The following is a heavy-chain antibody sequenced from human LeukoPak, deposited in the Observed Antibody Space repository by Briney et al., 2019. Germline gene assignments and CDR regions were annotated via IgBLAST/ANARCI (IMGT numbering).Heavy chain of an antibody. Sequence: GRSLRLSCAASGFTFSNYGMHWVHQAPGKGLEWVAVISYEGSAKYYADSVEGRFTISRDNSKNTLNLQMDSLRAGDTAVYYCAKEQDPRVSAHLDYWGQGTLVTVSS. J-gene: IGHJ4*02. V-gene: IGHV3-30*18. CDR3: AKEQDPRVSAHLDY. CDR1: GFTFSNYG. CDR2: ISYEGSAK. D-gene: IGHD6-13*01.